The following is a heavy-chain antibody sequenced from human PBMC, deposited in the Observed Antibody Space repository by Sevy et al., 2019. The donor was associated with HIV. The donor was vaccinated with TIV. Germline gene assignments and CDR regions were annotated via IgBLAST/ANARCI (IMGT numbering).Heavy chain of an antibody. CDR3: ARDKRAISAAAPDWFDP. J-gene: IGHJ5*02. V-gene: IGHV1-2*02. CDR1: GYTFTGYY. CDR2: INPHSGGT. Sequence: VSAKVSCKASGYTFTGYYIHWVRQAPGQGLEWMGGINPHSGGTNYAQKFQGRVTMTRDTSISTAYMELSRLRSDDTAVYYCARDKRAISAAAPDWFDPWGQGTPVTVSS. D-gene: IGHD6-13*01.